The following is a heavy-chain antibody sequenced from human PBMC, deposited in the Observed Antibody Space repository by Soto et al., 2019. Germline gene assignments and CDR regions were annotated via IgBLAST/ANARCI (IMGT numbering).Heavy chain of an antibody. CDR3: ARSYYYDSSCKGWFDP. V-gene: IGHV3-30-3*01. D-gene: IGHD3-22*01. CDR2: ISYDGSNK. Sequence: PGGSLRLSCAASGFTFSSYAMHLVRQSPGTGLEWVAVISYDGSNKYYADSVKGRFTISRDNSKNTLYLQMNSLRAEDTAVYYCARSYYYDSSCKGWFDPWDQGTRVTVSS. J-gene: IGHJ5*02. CDR1: GFTFSSYA.